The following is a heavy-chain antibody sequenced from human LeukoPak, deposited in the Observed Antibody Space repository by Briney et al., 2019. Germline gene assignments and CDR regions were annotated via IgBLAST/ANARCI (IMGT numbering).Heavy chain of an antibody. CDR1: GYTFTTYH. Sequence: ASVKVSCKASGYTFTTYHMNWVRQAPGQGLEWMGTISPANGNTNYAQSFRGRVTMTRDTSTSTVYMELTSLTSEDTAVYYCVREASGGYFDYWGQGTQVTVSS. J-gene: IGHJ4*02. D-gene: IGHD3-16*01. CDR2: ISPANGNT. CDR3: VREASGGYFDY. V-gene: IGHV1-46*01.